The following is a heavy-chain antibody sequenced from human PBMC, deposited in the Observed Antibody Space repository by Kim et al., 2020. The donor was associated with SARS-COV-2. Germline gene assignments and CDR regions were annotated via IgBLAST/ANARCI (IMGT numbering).Heavy chain of an antibody. V-gene: IGHV3-74*01. CDR1: GFTFSSYW. D-gene: IGHD2-2*01. Sequence: GGSLRLSCAASGFTFSSYWMHWVRQAPGKGLVWVSRINSDGSSTSYADSVKGRFTISRDNAKNTLYLQMNSLRAEDTAVYYCAGDLVVVPAAMQTYYYGMDVWGQGTTVTVSS. CDR2: INSDGSST. J-gene: IGHJ6*02. CDR3: AGDLVVVPAAMQTYYYGMDV.